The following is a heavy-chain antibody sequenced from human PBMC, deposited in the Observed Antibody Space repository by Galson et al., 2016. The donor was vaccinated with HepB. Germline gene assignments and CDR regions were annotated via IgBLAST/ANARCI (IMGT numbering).Heavy chain of an antibody. CDR2: IYSGGST. CDR3: ARGGSATTVTTSFDY. Sequence: SLRLSCAASGGFIVSSNDMSWVRQAPGKGLEWVSVIYSGGSTYYADSVKGRFTISRDNSKNTLYLQMNSLRAEDTAVYYCARGGSATTVTTSFDYWGQGTLVTVSS. CDR1: GGFIVSSND. V-gene: IGHV3-53*01. J-gene: IGHJ4*02. D-gene: IGHD4-11*01.